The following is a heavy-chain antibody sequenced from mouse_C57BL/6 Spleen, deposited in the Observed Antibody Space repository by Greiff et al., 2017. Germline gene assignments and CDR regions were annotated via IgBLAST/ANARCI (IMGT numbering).Heavy chain of an antibody. D-gene: IGHD2-4*01. V-gene: IGHV1-76*01. J-gene: IGHJ3*01. CDR3: ARHYDLAWFAY. Sequence: QVQLQQSGAELVRPGASVKLFCKASGYTFTDYYINWVKQRPGQGLEWIARIYPGSGNTYYNEKFKGKATLTAEKSSSTAYMQLSSLTSEDSAVYFCARHYDLAWFAYWGQGTLVTVSA. CDR1: GYTFTDYY. CDR2: IYPGSGNT.